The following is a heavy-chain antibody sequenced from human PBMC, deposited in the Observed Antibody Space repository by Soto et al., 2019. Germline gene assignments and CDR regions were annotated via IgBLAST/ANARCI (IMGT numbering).Heavy chain of an antibody. Sequence: SLRLSCAASGFTFKSYVMSWVRQAPGKGLEWVSAISGSGATTYYTDSVKGRFAISRDNSNNTLYLQMNILRAEDTAVYFCAKPPVFMITDEVGIATARAFDYWGQGTLVTVSS. CDR2: ISGSGATT. CDR3: AKPPVFMITDEVGIATARAFDY. D-gene: IGHD3-16*01. J-gene: IGHJ4*02. V-gene: IGHV3-23*01. CDR1: GFTFKSYV.